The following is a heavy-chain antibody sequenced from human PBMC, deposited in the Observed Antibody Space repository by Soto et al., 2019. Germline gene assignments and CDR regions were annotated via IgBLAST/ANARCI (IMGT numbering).Heavy chain of an antibody. J-gene: IGHJ6*02. Sequence: ASVKVSCKASGYTFSGYYIHWLRQAPGQGLEWMGWINPNSGGTNYAQKFQGRVTVTRDTPTSTACMELSRLTSDDTAVYYCARSLTEGYCTITGCYTRPLYGMDVWGQGXTVTVSS. CDR1: GYTFSGYY. D-gene: IGHD2-2*02. CDR3: ARSLTEGYCTITGCYTRPLYGMDV. CDR2: INPNSGGT. V-gene: IGHV1-2*02.